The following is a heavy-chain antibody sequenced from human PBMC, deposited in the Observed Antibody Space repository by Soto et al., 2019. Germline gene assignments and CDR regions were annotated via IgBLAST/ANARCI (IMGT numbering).Heavy chain of an antibody. J-gene: IGHJ6*03. V-gene: IGHV1-69*04. CDR2: IIPILGIA. Sequence: SVKVSCKASGGTFSSCTISWVRQAPGQGLEWMGRIIPILGIANYAQKFQGRVTITADKSTSTAYMELSSLRSEDTAVYYCARDPHKYDILTGLSYYYYMDVWGKGTTVTVSS. D-gene: IGHD3-9*01. CDR1: GGTFSSCT. CDR3: ARDPHKYDILTGLSYYYYMDV.